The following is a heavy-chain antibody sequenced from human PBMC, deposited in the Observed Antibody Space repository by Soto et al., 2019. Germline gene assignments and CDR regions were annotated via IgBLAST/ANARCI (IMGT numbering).Heavy chain of an antibody. CDR3: ANLAAATDDY. Sequence: EVQLVESGGGLVQPGRSLRLSCAASGFTFDDYAMHWVRQAPGKGLEGVSGISWNSGSIGYADSVKGRFTISRDNAKNSLYLQMNRLSAEDTALYYCANLAAATDDYWGQGTLVTVSS. CDR1: GFTFDDYA. CDR2: ISWNSGSI. J-gene: IGHJ4*02. D-gene: IGHD3-16*01. V-gene: IGHV3-9*01.